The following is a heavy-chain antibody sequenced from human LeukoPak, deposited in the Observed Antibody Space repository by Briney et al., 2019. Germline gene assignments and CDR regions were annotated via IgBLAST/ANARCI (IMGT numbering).Heavy chain of an antibody. CDR2: INHSGST. Sequence: SETLSLTCAVYGGSFSGYYWSWIRQPPGKGLEWIGEINHSGSTNYNPSLKSRVTISVDTSKNQFSLKLSSVTAADTAVYYCAKEYDILTGYYPIDYWGQGTLVTVSS. CDR1: GGSFSGYY. J-gene: IGHJ4*02. D-gene: IGHD3-9*01. CDR3: AKEYDILTGYYPIDY. V-gene: IGHV4-34*01.